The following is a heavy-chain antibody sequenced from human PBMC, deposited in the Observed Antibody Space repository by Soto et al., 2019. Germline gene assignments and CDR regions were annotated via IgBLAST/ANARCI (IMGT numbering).Heavy chain of an antibody. CDR1: GYTFSSYA. D-gene: IGHD1-26*01. CDR2: ISGSGGST. Sequence: SCKASGYTFSSYAMSWVRQAPGKGLEWVSAISGSGGSTYYADSVKGRFTISRDNSKNTLYLQMNSLRAEDTAVYYCAKVSGATYRLGFDYWGQGTLVTVSS. V-gene: IGHV3-23*01. CDR3: AKVSGATYRLGFDY. J-gene: IGHJ4*02.